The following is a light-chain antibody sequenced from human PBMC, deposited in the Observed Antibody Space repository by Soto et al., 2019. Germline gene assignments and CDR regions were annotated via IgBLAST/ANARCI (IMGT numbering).Light chain of an antibody. CDR2: GAS. CDR1: QTVRSNY. CDR3: QQYGNSPDI. V-gene: IGKV3-20*01. Sequence: EIVLTQSPGTLSLSPGEGATLSCRASQTVRSNYLAWYQQKPGQAPRLLISGASSRATGIPDTFSGSGSGTDFTLTISRLEPEDFAVYYCQQYGNSPDIFVQGTKLEI. J-gene: IGKJ2*01.